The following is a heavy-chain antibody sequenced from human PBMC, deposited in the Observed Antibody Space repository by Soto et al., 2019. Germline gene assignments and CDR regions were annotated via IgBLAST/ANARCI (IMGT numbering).Heavy chain of an antibody. CDR3: ASIDCSSTSCYAPLYYYGMDV. CDR1: GGTFSSYA. D-gene: IGHD2-2*01. Sequence: ASVKVSCKASGGTFSSYAISWVRQAPGQGLEWMGGIIPIFGTANYAQKFQGRVTITADESTSTAYMELSSLRSEDTAVYYCASIDCSSTSCYAPLYYYGMDVWGQGTTVTAP. J-gene: IGHJ6*02. V-gene: IGHV1-69*13. CDR2: IIPIFGTA.